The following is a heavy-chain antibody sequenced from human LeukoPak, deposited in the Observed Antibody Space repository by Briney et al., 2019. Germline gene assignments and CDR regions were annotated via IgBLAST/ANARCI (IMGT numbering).Heavy chain of an antibody. CDR2: ISSSSSYI. CDR1: GFTFSSYS. CDR3: ARDQGVTASNFDY. V-gene: IGHV3-21*01. D-gene: IGHD2-21*02. Sequence: GGSLRLSCAASGFTFSSYSMNWVRQAPGKGLEWVSSISSSSSYIYYADPVKGRFTISRDNAKNSLCLQMNSLRAEDTAVYYCARDQGVTASNFDYWGQGTLVTVSS. J-gene: IGHJ4*02.